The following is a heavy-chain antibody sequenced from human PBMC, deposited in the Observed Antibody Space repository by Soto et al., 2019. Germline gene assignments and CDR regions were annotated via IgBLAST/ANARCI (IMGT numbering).Heavy chain of an antibody. V-gene: IGHV3-48*02. Sequence: EVQLVESGGGLVQPGGSLRLSCAASGFTFSGYSMNWVRQAPGKGLEWVSYISSSSDVIYYTDSVKGRFTISRDNAKNSLYLEMNSLRDEDTAVYYCARDLSVAVAGIPCWGQGTLVTVSS. D-gene: IGHD6-19*01. CDR3: ARDLSVAVAGIPC. J-gene: IGHJ4*02. CDR1: GFTFSGYS. CDR2: ISSSSDVI.